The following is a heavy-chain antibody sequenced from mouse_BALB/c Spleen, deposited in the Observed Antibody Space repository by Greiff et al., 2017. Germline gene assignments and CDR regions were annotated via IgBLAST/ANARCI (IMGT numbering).Heavy chain of an antibody. CDR3: TRGSITTAYFDY. J-gene: IGHJ2*01. CDR2: IYPGNSDT. D-gene: IGHD1-2*01. CDR1: GYSFTSYW. V-gene: IGHV1-5*01. Sequence: EVQLQQSGTVLARPGASVKMSCKASGYSFTSYWMHWVKQRPGQGLEWIGAIYPGNSDTSYNQKFKGKAKLTAVTSASTAYMELSSLTNEDSAVYYCTRGSITTAYFDYWGQGTTLTVSS.